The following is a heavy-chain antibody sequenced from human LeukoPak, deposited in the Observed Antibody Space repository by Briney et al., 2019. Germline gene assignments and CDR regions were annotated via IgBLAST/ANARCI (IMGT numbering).Heavy chain of an antibody. CDR1: GFSFLSYS. Sequence: GGSLRLSCAASGFSFLSYSMNWVRQAPGKGLEWVSSISTSSDYIYHADSVKGRFTVSRNNAKKSLFLQMNSLRVDDTAVYYCARGDDSGFYWGQGTLVTVSS. CDR3: ARGDDSGFY. J-gene: IGHJ4*02. D-gene: IGHD3-10*01. V-gene: IGHV3-21*04. CDR2: ISTSSDYI.